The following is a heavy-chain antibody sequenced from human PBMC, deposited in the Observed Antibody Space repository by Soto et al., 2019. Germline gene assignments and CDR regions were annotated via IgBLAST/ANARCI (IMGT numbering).Heavy chain of an antibody. D-gene: IGHD1-26*01. CDR1: GFTFSSYS. Sequence: LRLSCAASGFTFSSYSMNWVRQAPGKWLEWVSSISSSSSYIYYADSVKGRFTISRDNAKNSLYLQMNSLRAEDTAVYYCASYSGSYGWFDPWGQGTMVTV. CDR2: ISSSSSYI. J-gene: IGHJ5*02. V-gene: IGHV3-21*01. CDR3: ASYSGSYGWFDP.